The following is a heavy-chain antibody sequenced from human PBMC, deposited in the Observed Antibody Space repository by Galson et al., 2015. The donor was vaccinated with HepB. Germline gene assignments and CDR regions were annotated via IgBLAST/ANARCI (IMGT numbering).Heavy chain of an antibody. CDR1: GFTFSSYS. CDR2: ISSSSSYI. V-gene: IGHV3-21*01. J-gene: IGHJ4*02. CDR3: ARDPPRSLRDGYNKTPDDY. D-gene: IGHD5-24*01. Sequence: SLRLSCAASGFTFSSYSMNWVRQAPGKGREWASSISSSSSYIYYADSVKGRFTISRDNAKNSLYLQMNSLRAEDTAVYYCARDPPRSLRDGYNKTPDDYWGQGTLVTVSS.